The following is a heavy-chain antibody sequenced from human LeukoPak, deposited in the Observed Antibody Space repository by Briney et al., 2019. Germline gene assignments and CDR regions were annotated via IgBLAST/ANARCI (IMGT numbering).Heavy chain of an antibody. D-gene: IGHD2-15*01. CDR1: GFTLSTYA. J-gene: IGHJ3*02. CDR3: ARVVLRVHRMSNDAFDI. CDR2: ISSSSSYI. V-gene: IGHV3-21*01. Sequence: GGSLRLSCAASGFTLSTYAMSWVRQAPGKGLEWVSSISSSSSYIYYADSVKGRFTISRDNAKNSLYLQMNSLRAEDTAVYYCARVVLRVHRMSNDAFDIWGQGTMVTVSS.